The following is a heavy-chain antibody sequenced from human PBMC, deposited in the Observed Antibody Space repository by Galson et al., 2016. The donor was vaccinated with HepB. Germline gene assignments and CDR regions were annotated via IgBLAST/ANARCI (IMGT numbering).Heavy chain of an antibody. CDR1: GGTFNNYA. V-gene: IGHV1-69*13. CDR3: ATWVPPPSGFWSPYIWENWFDP. D-gene: IGHD3-3*01. Sequence: SVKVSCKASGGTFNNYAINWVRQAPGQGLEWMGGIIPRFGTGHYAQRFQDRVTITADESTNTSYMELTSLRSEDTAVYLCATWVPPPSGFWSPYIWENWFDPLGQGTLVTVSS. CDR2: IIPRFGTG. J-gene: IGHJ5*02.